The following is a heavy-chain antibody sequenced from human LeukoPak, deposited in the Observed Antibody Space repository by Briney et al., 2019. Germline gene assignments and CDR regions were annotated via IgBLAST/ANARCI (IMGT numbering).Heavy chain of an antibody. D-gene: IGHD3-10*01. V-gene: IGHV3-9*03. Sequence: SGRSLRLSCAASGFTFDDYALHWVRQAPGKGLEWVSGISWNSGSIGYADSVKGRFTISRDNAKNSLYLQMNSLRAEDMALYYCAKEHGSGSLDYWGQGTLVTVSS. J-gene: IGHJ4*02. CDR2: ISWNSGSI. CDR1: GFTFDDYA. CDR3: AKEHGSGSLDY.